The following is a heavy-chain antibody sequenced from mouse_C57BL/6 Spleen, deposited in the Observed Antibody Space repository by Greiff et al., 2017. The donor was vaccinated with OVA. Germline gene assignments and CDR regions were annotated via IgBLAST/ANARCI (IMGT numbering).Heavy chain of an antibody. Sequence: QVQLKESGAELVRPGASVKLSCKASGYTFTDYYINWVKQRPGQGLEWIARIYPGSGNTYYNEKFKGKATLTAEKSSSTAYMQLSSLTSEDSAVYFCARHYSNRYYFDYWGQGTTLTVSS. CDR3: ARHYSNRYYFDY. CDR2: IYPGSGNT. CDR1: GYTFTDYY. D-gene: IGHD2-5*01. V-gene: IGHV1-76*01. J-gene: IGHJ2*01.